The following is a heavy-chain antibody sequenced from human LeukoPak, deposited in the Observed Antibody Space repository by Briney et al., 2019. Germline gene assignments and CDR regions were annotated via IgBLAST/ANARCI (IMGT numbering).Heavy chain of an antibody. V-gene: IGHV3-7*01. CDR1: GFTFNNYW. CDR3: ATDRGFASFDY. J-gene: IGHJ4*02. Sequence: PGESLRLSCVASGFTFNNYWMDWVRQAPGKGLEWVASIKPDGSQKDYVDSVKGRFTISRDNGKKSLYLQLNSLRAEDTAVYYCATDRGFASFDYWGQGTLVTVSS. CDR2: IKPDGSQK. D-gene: IGHD3-3*01.